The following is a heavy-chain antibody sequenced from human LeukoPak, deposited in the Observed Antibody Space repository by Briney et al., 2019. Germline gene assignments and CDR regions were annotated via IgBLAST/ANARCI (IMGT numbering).Heavy chain of an antibody. CDR2: IRYDGSNK. J-gene: IGHJ4*02. CDR1: GFTFSSYG. V-gene: IGHV3-30*02. Sequence: GGSLRLSCAASGFTFSSYGIHWVRQAPGKGLEWVAFIRYDGSNKYYADSVKGRFTISRDNSKNTLYLQMNSLRAEDTAVYYCAKDRGEVFVLGVVVVITGLDYWGQGTLVTVSS. D-gene: IGHD3-22*01. CDR3: AKDRGEVFVLGVVVVITGLDY.